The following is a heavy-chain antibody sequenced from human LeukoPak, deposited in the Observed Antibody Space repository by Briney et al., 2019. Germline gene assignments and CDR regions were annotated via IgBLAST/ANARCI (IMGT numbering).Heavy chain of an antibody. CDR3: ARAGIGHGEYFQH. D-gene: IGHD6-13*01. CDR2: IHYSGST. J-gene: IGHJ1*01. CDR1: GGSINSYY. Sequence: SETLSLTCTVSGGSINSYYWSWIRQPPGKGLEWIGYIHYSGSTNYNPSPKSRVTISVDTSKNHFSLKLSSVTAADTAVYYCARAGIGHGEYFQHWGQGTLVTVSS. V-gene: IGHV4-59*01.